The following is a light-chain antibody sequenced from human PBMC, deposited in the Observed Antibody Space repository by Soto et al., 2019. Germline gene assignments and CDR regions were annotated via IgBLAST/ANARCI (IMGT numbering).Light chain of an antibody. CDR1: TSNIGNNY. J-gene: IGLJ2*01. Sequence: QSILTQPPSVSAAPGQQVTISCSGGTSNIGNNYVSWYQQLPGTAPKLLIYDNNKRPSGIPDRFSASKSGTSATLGITGLQTGDEADYYCGAWDSSLYVVAFGGGTQLTVL. CDR2: DNN. CDR3: GAWDSSLYVVA. V-gene: IGLV1-51*01.